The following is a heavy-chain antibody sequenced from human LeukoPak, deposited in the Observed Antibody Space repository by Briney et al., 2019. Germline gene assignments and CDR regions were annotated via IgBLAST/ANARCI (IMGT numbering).Heavy chain of an antibody. J-gene: IGHJ6*04. V-gene: IGHV4-59*01. CDR2: IYYSGST. CDR1: GGSISRYY. D-gene: IGHD2-15*01. Sequence: PSETLSLTCTVSGGSISRYYWSWIRQPPGKGLEWIGYIYYSGSTNYHPSLKSRVTISVDTSKNPFSLKLSSVTAADTAVYYCARLYCSGGSCYPYYYYYGMDVWGKGTTVTVSS. CDR3: ARLYCSGGSCYPYYYYYGMDV.